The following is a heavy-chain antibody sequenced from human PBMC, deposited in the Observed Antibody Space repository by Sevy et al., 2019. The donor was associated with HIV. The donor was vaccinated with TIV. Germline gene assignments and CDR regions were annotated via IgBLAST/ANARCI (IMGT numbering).Heavy chain of an antibody. CDR1: GFTFSSYN. CDR2: ITSGSSYK. CDR3: ARDKTILEGRYGMDV. J-gene: IGHJ6*02. Sequence: GGSLRLSCAASGFTFSSYNINWVRQAPGKGLEWVSSITSGSSYKFYADSVKGRFTTSRDNAKNSLYLQMNSLRAEDTAVYYCARDKTILEGRYGMDVWGQGTTVTVSS. V-gene: IGHV3-21*01. D-gene: IGHD3-3*01.